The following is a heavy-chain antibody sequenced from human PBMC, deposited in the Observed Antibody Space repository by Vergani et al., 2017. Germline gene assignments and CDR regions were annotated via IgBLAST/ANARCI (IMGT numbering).Heavy chain of an antibody. J-gene: IGHJ1*01. CDR1: GFTFSSYG. CDR3: AKGSYDGVGVGYFQH. V-gene: IGHV3-30*18. D-gene: IGHD3-10*01. CDR2: ISYDGSNK. Sequence: VQLVESGGGLVQPGGSLRLSCAASGFTFSSYGMHWVRQAPGKGLEWVAVISYDGSNKYYADSVKGRFTISRDNSKNTLYLQMNSLRAEDTAVYYCAKGSYDGVGVGYFQHWGQGTLVTVSS.